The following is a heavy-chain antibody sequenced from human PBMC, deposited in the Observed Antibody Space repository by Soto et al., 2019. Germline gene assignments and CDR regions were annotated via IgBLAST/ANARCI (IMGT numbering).Heavy chain of an antibody. D-gene: IGHD1-7*01. CDR3: ASRDPGTSVDY. V-gene: IGHV4-4*02. Sequence: QVQLQESGPGLVKLSGTLSLTCAVSGASFTSNDWWTWVRQPPGRGLEWIGEIYRTGSTNYNPSLKSRVTISLDKSENQFSLKVTSLTAADTAVYYCASRDPGTSVDYWGQGTLVTVSS. CDR2: IYRTGST. J-gene: IGHJ4*02. CDR1: GASFTSNDW.